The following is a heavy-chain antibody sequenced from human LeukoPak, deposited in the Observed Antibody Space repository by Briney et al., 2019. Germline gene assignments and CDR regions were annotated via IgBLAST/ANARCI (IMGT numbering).Heavy chain of an antibody. CDR1: GFTFSDYN. D-gene: IGHD6-19*01. CDR2: TRNSDKNM. J-gene: IGHJ3*02. V-gene: IGHV3-11*01. CDR3: ARRIAGDGSHAFDI. Sequence: GGSLRLSCAASGFTFSDYNMGWMRQAPGKGLEWVSYTRNSDKNMFYADSVKGRFTISRDNAKYSVYLQMNSLRAEDTAVYYCARRIAGDGSHAFDIWGQGTMVTVSS.